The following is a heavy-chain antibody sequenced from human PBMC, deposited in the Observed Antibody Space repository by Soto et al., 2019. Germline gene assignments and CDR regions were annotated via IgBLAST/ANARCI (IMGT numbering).Heavy chain of an antibody. CDR2: LYYSGGA. CDR1: GDSFTSYS. J-gene: IGHJ3*02. V-gene: IGHV4-59*01. CDR3: ARASYYDSSGYYPGAFDI. D-gene: IGHD3-22*01. Sequence: SETLPLTCTVSGDSFTSYSWVWIRQPPGRGLELIGSLYYSGGAHFNPSLKSRATIPVDTSKKQFSLRLSSVTAADTAMYYCARASYYDSSGYYPGAFDIWGQGKMVTVSS.